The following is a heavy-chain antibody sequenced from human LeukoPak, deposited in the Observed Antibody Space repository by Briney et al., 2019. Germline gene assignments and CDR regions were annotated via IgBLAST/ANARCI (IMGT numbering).Heavy chain of an antibody. CDR3: TSDYYDSSGLDY. J-gene: IGHJ4*02. D-gene: IGHD3-22*01. V-gene: IGHV3-15*01. Sequence: AGGSLRLSCAASGFTFSGHAMSWVRQAPGKGLEWGGRIKSKTDGGTTDYAAPVRGGFTISRDDSKNTLYLQINSLKTEDTAVYYCTSDYYDSSGLDYWGQGTLVTVSS. CDR1: GFTFSGHA. CDR2: IKSKTDGGTT.